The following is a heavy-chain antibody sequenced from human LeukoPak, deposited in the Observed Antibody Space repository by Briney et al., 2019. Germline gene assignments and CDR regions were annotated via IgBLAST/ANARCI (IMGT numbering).Heavy chain of an antibody. CDR1: FTFSXXS. V-gene: IGHV3-23*01. CDR2: VSTGGAAT. D-gene: IGHD3-22*01. CDR3: ARDSSGYYDAFDI. Sequence: FTFSXXSMXXVRXXXXXXXXXVSTVSTGGAATYYADSVKGRFTISRDNSKNTLYLQMNSLRAEDTAVYYCARDSSGYYDAFDIWGQGTMVTVSS. J-gene: IGHJ3*02.